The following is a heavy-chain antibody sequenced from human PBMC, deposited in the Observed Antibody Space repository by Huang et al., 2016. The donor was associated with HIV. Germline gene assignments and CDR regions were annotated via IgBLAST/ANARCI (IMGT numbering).Heavy chain of an antibody. V-gene: IGHV4-39*01. CDR2: IHYSGTT. CDR3: ARLLSSDYYQFDF. D-gene: IGHD3-22*01. Sequence: QLQLQESGPGLVKPSETLPLTCTVSGDSISRGNYWAWIRQPPGKGLAWIGSIHYSGTTYYNPSLKSRVTISVDTSKNQFSLKLSSGTAADTAVYYCARLLSSDYYQFDFWGQGTLVTVSS. CDR1: GDSISRGNY. J-gene: IGHJ4*02.